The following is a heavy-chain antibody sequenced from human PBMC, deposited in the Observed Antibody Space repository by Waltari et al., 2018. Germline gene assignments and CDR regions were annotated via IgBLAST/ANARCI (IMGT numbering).Heavy chain of an antibody. CDR1: GGSISSF. Sequence: QVQLQESGPGLVKPSETLSLTCTVSGGSISSFWSWIRQPPGKGLEWIGYIYYTGGATYNPARRSRVTISIDTSKNQISLDLNSVTAADTALYYCARERTEAWGPKPLEYWGQGILVTVSS. J-gene: IGHJ4*02. CDR3: ARERTEAWGPKPLEY. D-gene: IGHD7-27*01. CDR2: IYYTGGA. V-gene: IGHV4-59*01.